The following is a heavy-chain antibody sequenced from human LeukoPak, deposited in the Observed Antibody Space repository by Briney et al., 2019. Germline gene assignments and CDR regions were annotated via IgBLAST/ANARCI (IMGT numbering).Heavy chain of an antibody. D-gene: IGHD3-22*01. CDR2: LNPNSGGT. Sequence: ASVEVSCKASGYTFTAYFMHWVGQAPGQGLEWMGWLNPNSGGTNYSQEFQGKVTIASDTSINTAYMELSRLKSDDTAVYYCARHYYASSGFGAFDIWGQGTMVTVSS. J-gene: IGHJ3*02. CDR3: ARHYYASSGFGAFDI. CDR1: GYTFTAYF. V-gene: IGHV1-2*02.